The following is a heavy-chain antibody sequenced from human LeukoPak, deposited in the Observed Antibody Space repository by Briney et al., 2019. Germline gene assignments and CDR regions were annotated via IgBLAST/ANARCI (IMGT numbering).Heavy chain of an antibody. J-gene: IGHJ4*02. CDR2: INHSGST. D-gene: IGHD3-10*01. V-gene: IGHV4-34*01. Sequence: PGGSLRLSCAASGFTFSNAWMSWVRQAPGKGLEWIGEINHSGSTNYNPSLKSRVTISVNTSKNQFSLKLSSVTAADTAVYYCARGRIWFGELRANYFDYWGQGTLVTVSS. CDR3: ARGRIWFGELRANYFDY. CDR1: GFTFSNAW.